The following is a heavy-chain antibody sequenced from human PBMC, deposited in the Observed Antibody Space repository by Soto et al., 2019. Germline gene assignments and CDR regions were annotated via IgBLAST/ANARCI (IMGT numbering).Heavy chain of an antibody. CDR2: IRGKAYGGTT. CDR3: SRFVLVAAFYYYGMDA. J-gene: IGHJ6*02. D-gene: IGHD5-12*01. Sequence: LSCTASGFTFGDFAMSWFRQAPGKGLEWVGFIRGKAYGGTTEYAASVKGRITISRDDSRSIAYLQMNSLKTEDTAVYYCSRFVLVAAFYYYGMDARGQGTTVTVP. V-gene: IGHV3-49*03. CDR1: GFTFGDFA.